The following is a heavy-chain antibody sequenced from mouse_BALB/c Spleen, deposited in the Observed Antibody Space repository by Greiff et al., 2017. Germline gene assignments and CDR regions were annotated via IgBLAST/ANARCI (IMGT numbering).Heavy chain of an antibody. Sequence: SGAELVRPGTSVKVSCKASGYAFTNYLIEWIKQRPGQGLEWIGVIDPGSGGTNYNEKFKGKATLTADKSSSTAYMQLSSLTSDDSAVYFCARSYDGYLLAYWGQGTLVTVSA. J-gene: IGHJ3*01. CDR2: IDPGSGGT. D-gene: IGHD2-3*01. CDR3: ARSYDGYLLAY. V-gene: IGHV1-54*01. CDR1: GYAFTNYL.